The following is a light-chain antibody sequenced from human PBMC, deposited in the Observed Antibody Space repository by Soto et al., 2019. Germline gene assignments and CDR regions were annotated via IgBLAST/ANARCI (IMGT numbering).Light chain of an antibody. J-gene: IGKJ1*01. V-gene: IGKV1-5*01. CDR2: DAS. CDR1: QSISSW. Sequence: DIQMTQSPSTLSASVADRVTITCRASQSISSWLAWYQQKPGKAPKLLIYDASSWESGVPSRFSGSGSGTEFTLTIIRLQPDDFATYYCQQYNSYSPLTFGQGTKVEIK. CDR3: QQYNSYSPLT.